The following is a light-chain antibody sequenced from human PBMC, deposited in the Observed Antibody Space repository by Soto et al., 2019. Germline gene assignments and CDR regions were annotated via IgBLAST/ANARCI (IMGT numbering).Light chain of an antibody. V-gene: IGKV3-11*01. CDR3: QRRSMWPLS. CDR2: EAS. CDR1: QSISSY. Sequence: EIVLTQSPATLSLSPGERATLSCRASQSISSYLAWYQQKPGQTPRLLIYEASTRATGIPARLTGSGSVTEFTLTISSLELEDFAVYYCQRRSMWPLSFGGGTKVEIK. J-gene: IGKJ4*01.